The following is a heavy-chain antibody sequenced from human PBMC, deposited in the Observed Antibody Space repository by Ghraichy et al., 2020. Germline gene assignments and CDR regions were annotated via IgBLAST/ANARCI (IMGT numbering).Heavy chain of an antibody. Sequence: GGSLRLSCSASGFTFSSYGMNWVRQAPGKGLEYVSAISSNGGSTHYADSVKGRFTISRDNSKNTLYLQMSSLRAEDTAVYYCVKDRGIMIFGVVTYYGMDVWGQGTTVTVSS. CDR2: ISSNGGST. J-gene: IGHJ6*02. CDR1: GFTFSSYG. D-gene: IGHD3-3*01. V-gene: IGHV3-64D*06. CDR3: VKDRGIMIFGVVTYYGMDV.